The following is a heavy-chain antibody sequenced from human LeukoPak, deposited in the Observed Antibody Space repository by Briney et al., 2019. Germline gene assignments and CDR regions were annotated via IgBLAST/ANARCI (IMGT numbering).Heavy chain of an antibody. Sequence: GGSLRLSCAAPGFTFSSYSMNWVRQAPGKGLEWVSYISSSSSTIYYADSVKGRFTISRDNAKNSLYLQMNSLRAEDTAVYYCARGYYRVDYWGQGTLVTVSS. CDR3: ARGYYRVDY. D-gene: IGHD2-15*01. V-gene: IGHV3-48*01. CDR1: GFTFSSYS. CDR2: ISSSSSTI. J-gene: IGHJ4*02.